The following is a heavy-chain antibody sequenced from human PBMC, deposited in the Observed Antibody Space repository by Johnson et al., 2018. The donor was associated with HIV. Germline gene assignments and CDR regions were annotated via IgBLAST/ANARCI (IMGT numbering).Heavy chain of an antibody. V-gene: IGHV3-64*01. CDR1: GFTFSSYA. CDR3: ARGAIVVAAPGAFDI. Sequence: VQLVESGGGVVQPGGSLRLSCAASGFTFSSYAMHWVRQAPGKGLEYVSTITSNGGSTYYANSVKGRFTISSDNSKNTLYLQMGSLRAEDMAVYYCARGAIVVAAPGAFDIWGQGTMVTVSS. CDR2: ITSNGGST. J-gene: IGHJ3*02. D-gene: IGHD2-15*01.